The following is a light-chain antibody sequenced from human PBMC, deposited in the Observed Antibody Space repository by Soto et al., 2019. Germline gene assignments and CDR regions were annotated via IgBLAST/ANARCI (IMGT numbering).Light chain of an antibody. CDR1: QSLSTTY. Sequence: ELVLTQSPGTLSLSPGERATLSCRASQSLSTTYLAWYQQRSGQAPRLLIYGASSRATGVPDRVSGGGSGTDFTLTISRLEPEDFGMYYCQQYDNSQGLYTFGQGTKLEIK. CDR3: QQYDNSQGLYT. V-gene: IGKV3-20*01. J-gene: IGKJ2*01. CDR2: GAS.